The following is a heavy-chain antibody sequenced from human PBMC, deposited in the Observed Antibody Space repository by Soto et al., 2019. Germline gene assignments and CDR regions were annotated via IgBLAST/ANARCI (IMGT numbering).Heavy chain of an antibody. V-gene: IGHV1-2*04. CDR2: INPNSGGT. D-gene: IGHD5-18*01. CDR3: ARVRYQLWPGSQTLTDPDYGMDV. Sequence: GSVKVSFKASGYPFTGYYMHWVRQAPGQGLEWIGWINPNSGGTNYAQKFQGWVTMTRDTSISTAYMELSRLRSDDTAVYYCARVRYQLWPGSQTLTDPDYGMDVWGQGTTVTVSS. CDR1: GYPFTGYY. J-gene: IGHJ6*02.